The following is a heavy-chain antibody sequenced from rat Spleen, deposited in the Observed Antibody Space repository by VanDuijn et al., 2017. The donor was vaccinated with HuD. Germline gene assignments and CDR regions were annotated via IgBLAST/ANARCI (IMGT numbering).Heavy chain of an antibody. CDR3: ARSGYGGYEDWFAY. V-gene: IGHV5-29*01. CDR1: GFTFSDYY. CDR2: IDYDGSST. D-gene: IGHD1-11*01. J-gene: IGHJ3*01. Sequence: EVQLVESDGGLVQPGRSLKLSCAASGFTFSDYYMAWVRQAPTKGLEWVATIDYDGSSTYYRDSVKGRFTISRDNAKTTLYLQMDSLRSEDTATYYCARSGYGGYEDWFAYWGQGTLVTVSS.